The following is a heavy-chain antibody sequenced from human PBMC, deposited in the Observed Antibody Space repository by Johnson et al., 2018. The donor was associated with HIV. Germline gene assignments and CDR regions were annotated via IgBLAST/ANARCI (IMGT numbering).Heavy chain of an antibody. Sequence: VQLVESGGGVVQPGRSLRLSCAASGFTFSSYAMHWVRQAPGKGLEWVAVISYDGSNKYYADSVKGRFTISRDNAKNSLYLQMNSLRAEDTALYYCARDGPRGSYGAFDIWGQGTMVTVSS. CDR1: GFTFSSYA. J-gene: IGHJ3*02. CDR3: ARDGPRGSYGAFDI. CDR2: ISYDGSNK. V-gene: IGHV3-30-3*01. D-gene: IGHD1-26*01.